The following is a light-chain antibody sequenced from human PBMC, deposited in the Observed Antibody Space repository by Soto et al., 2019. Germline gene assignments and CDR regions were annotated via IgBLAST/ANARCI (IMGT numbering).Light chain of an antibody. CDR1: QSISSY. CDR3: QQSYSTPLT. Sequence: DIQMTQSPSSLSASVGDRVTITCRASQSISSYLNWYQQKPGTAPKLLIYAASSLQSGVPSRFSGSGSGTDFTLTISSLQPEDVATYYCQQSYSTPLTFGGGPKVEIK. V-gene: IGKV1-39*01. J-gene: IGKJ4*01. CDR2: AAS.